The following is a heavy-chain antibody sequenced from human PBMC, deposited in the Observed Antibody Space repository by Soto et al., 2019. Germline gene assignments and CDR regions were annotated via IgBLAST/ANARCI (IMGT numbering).Heavy chain of an antibody. CDR2: ISWNSGSI. Sequence: GGSLRLSCAASGFTFDDYAMHWVRQAPGKGLEWVSGISWNSGSIGYADSVKGRFTISRDNAKNSLYLQMNSLRAEDTALYYCAKDREYDSSGYYYGTDAFDIWGQGTTVTVSS. CDR3: AKDREYDSSGYYYGTDAFDI. CDR1: GFTFDDYA. J-gene: IGHJ3*02. D-gene: IGHD3-22*01. V-gene: IGHV3-9*01.